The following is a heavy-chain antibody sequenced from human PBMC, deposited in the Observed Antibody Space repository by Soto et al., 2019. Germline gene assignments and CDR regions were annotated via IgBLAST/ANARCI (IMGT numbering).Heavy chain of an antibody. CDR1: GFSLTTSGVG. CDR2: IYWDDDK. D-gene: IGHD2-8*02. Sequence: QITLKESGPTLVKPTQTLTLTCTFSGFSLTTSGVGVGWIRQPPGKALEWLTVIYWDDDKRYSPSLQNRLTITKDTSKNQVVLTMTNMDPVDTATYYCARISEGLVVSAWTSYFDYWGQGALVTVSS. CDR3: ARISEGLVVSAWTSYFDY. J-gene: IGHJ4*02. V-gene: IGHV2-5*02.